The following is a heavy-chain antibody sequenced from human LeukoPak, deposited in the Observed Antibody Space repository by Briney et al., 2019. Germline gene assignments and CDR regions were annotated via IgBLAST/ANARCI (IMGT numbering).Heavy chain of an antibody. J-gene: IGHJ6*03. Sequence: GASVKVSCKASGYTFTSYYMHWVRQAPGQGLEWMGIINPSGGSTNYAQNFQGRVTMTRDTSISTAYMELSRLSSDDTAVYSCARGVTARGFYYYMDIWGSGTTVTISS. D-gene: IGHD2-21*02. CDR3: ARGVTARGFYYYMDI. CDR1: GYTFTSYY. CDR2: INPSGGST. V-gene: IGHV1-46*01.